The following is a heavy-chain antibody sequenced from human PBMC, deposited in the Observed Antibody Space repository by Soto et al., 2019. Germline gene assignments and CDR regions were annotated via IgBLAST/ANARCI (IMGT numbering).Heavy chain of an antibody. CDR3: ARAPGGYFDL. J-gene: IGHJ2*01. CDR1: GFTFSSYA. CDR2: ISYDGSNK. D-gene: IGHD7-27*01. Sequence: QVQLVESGGGVVQRGRSLRLSCAASGFTFSSYAMHWVRQAPGKGLEWVAVISYDGSNKYYADSVKGRFTISRDNSKNTLYLQMNSLRAEDTAVYYCARAPGGYFDLWGRGTLVTVSS. V-gene: IGHV3-30-3*01.